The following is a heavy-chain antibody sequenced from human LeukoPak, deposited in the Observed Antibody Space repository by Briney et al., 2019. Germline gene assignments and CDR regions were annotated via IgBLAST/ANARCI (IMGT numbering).Heavy chain of an antibody. CDR3: TRDHYGDYSFDF. CDR1: GFTFTTYT. CDR2: ISSSSTYI. V-gene: IGHV3-21*01. J-gene: IGHJ4*02. Sequence: GGSLRLSCAASGFTFTTYTMNWVRQAPGKGLEWVSSISSSSTYIYYADSVKDRFTISRDNAKNSLYLQMYSLRAEDTAVYYCTRDHYGDYSFDFWGQGTLVTVSS. D-gene: IGHD4-17*01.